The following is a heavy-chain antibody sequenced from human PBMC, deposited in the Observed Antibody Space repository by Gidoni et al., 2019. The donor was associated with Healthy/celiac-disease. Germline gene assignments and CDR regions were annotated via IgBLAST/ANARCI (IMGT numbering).Heavy chain of an antibody. D-gene: IGHD6-19*01. CDR3: ARDKGSGWHNWFDP. CDR1: GFTVSSNY. J-gene: IGHJ5*02. Sequence: EVQLVESGGGLVQPGGSLRLSCAASGFTVSSNYMRWVRQAPGKGLEWVSVMYSGGSTYYADSGKGRFTISRHNSKNTLYLQMNSLRAEDTAVYYCARDKGSGWHNWFDPWGQGTLVTVSS. V-gene: IGHV3-53*04. CDR2: MYSGGST.